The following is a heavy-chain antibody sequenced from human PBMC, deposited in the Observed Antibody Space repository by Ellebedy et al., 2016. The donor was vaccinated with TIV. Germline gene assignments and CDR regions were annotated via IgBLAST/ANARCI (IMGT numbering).Heavy chain of an antibody. CDR1: GFTFSLYA. D-gene: IGHD4-11*01. V-gene: IGHV3-23*01. J-gene: IGHJ3*02. CDR2: SGGGGNF. Sequence: GESLKISCAASGFTFSLYAMTWVRQAPVKGLEWVSTSGGGGNFFYADSVTGRFTICRDDSKSTLYLKMNSLRAEDTAIYYCAKDHFKMNSNYDALDSWGQGTMVTVSS. CDR3: AKDHFKMNSNYDALDS.